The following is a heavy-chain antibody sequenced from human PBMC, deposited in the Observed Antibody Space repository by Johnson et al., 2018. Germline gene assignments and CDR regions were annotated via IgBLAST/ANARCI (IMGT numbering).Heavy chain of an antibody. CDR3: AKDMSSSSSIYYYGMDV. Sequence: EVQLVESGGGVVQPGRSLRLSCAASGFTFSNYWMSWVRQAPGKGLEWVANIKQDGSEKYYVDSVKGRFTISRDNAKNSLYLQMNTLRAEDTAVYYCAKDMSSSSSIYYYGMDVWGQGTTVTVSS. J-gene: IGHJ6*02. CDR2: IKQDGSEK. V-gene: IGHV3-7*01. CDR1: GFTFSNYW. D-gene: IGHD6-6*01.